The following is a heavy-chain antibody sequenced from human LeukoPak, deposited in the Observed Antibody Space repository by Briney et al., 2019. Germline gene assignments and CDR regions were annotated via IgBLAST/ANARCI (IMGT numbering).Heavy chain of an antibody. CDR1: GFTFGDYA. V-gene: IGHV3-9*01. Sequence: GGSLRLSCAASGFTFGDYAMHWVRQAPGKGLEWVSGISWNSGSIGYADSVKGRFAISRDNAKNSLYLQMNSLRAEDTALYYCAKARNWGDYFDYWAQRTMVTVSS. J-gene: IGHJ4*02. CDR3: AKARNWGDYFDY. D-gene: IGHD7-27*01. CDR2: ISWNSGSI.